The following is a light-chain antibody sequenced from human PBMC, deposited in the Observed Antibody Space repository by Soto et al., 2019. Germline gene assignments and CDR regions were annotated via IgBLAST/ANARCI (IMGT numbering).Light chain of an antibody. Sequence: QSALTQPPSASGSPGQSVTISCTGTSSDVGAYDYVSWYQQHPGKAPKLMIYEVSQRPSGVPDRFSGSKSGNTASLTISGLKVEDEADYYCCSSGGSPTYVFGTGTKLTVL. CDR3: CSSGGSPTYV. CDR2: EVS. V-gene: IGLV2-8*01. CDR1: SSDVGAYDY. J-gene: IGLJ1*01.